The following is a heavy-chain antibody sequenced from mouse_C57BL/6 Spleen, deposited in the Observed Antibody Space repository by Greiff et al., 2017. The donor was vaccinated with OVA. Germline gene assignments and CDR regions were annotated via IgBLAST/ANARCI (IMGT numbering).Heavy chain of an antibody. CDR2: ISSGSSTI. Sequence: EVKLMESGGGLVKPGGSLKLSCAASGFTFSDYGMHWVRQAPEKGLEWVAYISSGSSTIYYADTVKGRFTISRDNAKNTLFLQMTSLRSEDTAMYYCANDGYRYFDVWGTGTTVTVSS. CDR3: ANDGYRYFDV. J-gene: IGHJ1*03. CDR1: GFTFSDYG. D-gene: IGHD2-3*01. V-gene: IGHV5-17*01.